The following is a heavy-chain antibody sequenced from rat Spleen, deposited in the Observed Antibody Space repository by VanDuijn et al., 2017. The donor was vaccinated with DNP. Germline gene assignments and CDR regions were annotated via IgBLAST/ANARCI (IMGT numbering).Heavy chain of an antibody. CDR1: GISLTRYH. D-gene: IGHD1-1*01. CDR3: VRPVRFYSGPFDS. Sequence: QVQLKESGPGLVQPSQTLSLTCTVSGISLTRYHVHWVRQSTGRGLEWMGGMWTGGATDYNSALKSRLSISRDTSKSQVFLKMNSLRSEDTATYYCVRPVRFYSGPFDSWGQGLMVTVSS. J-gene: IGHJ2*01. V-gene: IGHV2-30*01. CDR2: MWTGGAT.